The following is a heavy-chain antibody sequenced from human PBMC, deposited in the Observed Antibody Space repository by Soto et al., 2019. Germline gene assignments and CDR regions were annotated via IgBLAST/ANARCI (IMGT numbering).Heavy chain of an antibody. CDR2: IFYSDSF. J-gene: IGHJ4*02. Sequence: SETLSLTCTVSGGSISSGGSYWSWIRQRPGKGLEWIGYIFYSDSFYYTPSLKGRVVILADTSKNQFTLKLSSVTDADTAVYYCARAPETLPIFRVVRPYFFDFWGQGTLVTVSS. CDR1: GGSISSGGSY. D-gene: IGHD3-3*01. V-gene: IGHV4-31*03. CDR3: ARAPETLPIFRVVRPYFFDF.